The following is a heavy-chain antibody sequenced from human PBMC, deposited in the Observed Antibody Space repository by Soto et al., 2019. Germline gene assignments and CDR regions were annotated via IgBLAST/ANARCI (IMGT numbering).Heavy chain of an antibody. D-gene: IGHD3-16*01. V-gene: IGHV3-7*01. CDR3: ARDADYVGPLGDNY. Sequence: GGSLRLSCAASGFTFSSYWMSWVRQAPGKGLEWVANIKQDGSEKYYVDSVKGRFTISRDNAKNSLYLQMNSLRAEDTAVYYCARDADYVGPLGDNYWGQGTLVTVSS. J-gene: IGHJ4*02. CDR2: IKQDGSEK. CDR1: GFTFSSYW.